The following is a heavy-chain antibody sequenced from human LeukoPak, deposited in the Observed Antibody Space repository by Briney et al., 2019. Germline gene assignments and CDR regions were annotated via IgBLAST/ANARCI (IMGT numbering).Heavy chain of an antibody. D-gene: IGHD3-9*01. Sequence: DFVKGRFSISRDNAKNSPYLQMNAPRYEDTAIYYCARDHDWAFDLWGQGTLVTVSS. V-gene: IGHV3-48*02. CDR3: ARDHDWAFDL. J-gene: IGHJ4*02.